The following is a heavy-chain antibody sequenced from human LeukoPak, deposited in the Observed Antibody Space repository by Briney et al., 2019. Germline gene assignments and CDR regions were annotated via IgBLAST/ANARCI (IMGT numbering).Heavy chain of an antibody. CDR2: VHLNGAT. Sequence: SGTLSLTCAVSGGSILSTNWWGWVRQPPGKGLEWIGEVHLNGATNYNPSVEGRVTMSIDKSKNHLSLEVISMTAADTAMYYCTRESGAFSPFGFWGQGTLVTVSS. D-gene: IGHD1-26*01. CDR3: TRESGAFSPFGF. V-gene: IGHV4-4*02. J-gene: IGHJ4*02. CDR1: GGSILSTNW.